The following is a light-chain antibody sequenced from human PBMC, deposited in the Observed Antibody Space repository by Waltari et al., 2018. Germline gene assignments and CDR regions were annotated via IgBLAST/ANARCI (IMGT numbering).Light chain of an antibody. J-gene: IGLJ2*01. Sequence: SYVLTQPPSVSVXPEKTARITCGGNKIGTXXVHWYQQKPGQAPLLVVYDDSDRPSGIPERFSGSNSGNTATLTIRRVEAGXEADYYCQVXDSNSDHXVFGGGTKLTVL. CDR2: DDS. V-gene: IGLV3-21*03. CDR1: KIGTXX. CDR3: QVXDSNSDHXV.